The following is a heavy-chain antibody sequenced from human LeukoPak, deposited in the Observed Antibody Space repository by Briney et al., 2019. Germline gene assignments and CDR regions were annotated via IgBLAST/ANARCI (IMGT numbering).Heavy chain of an antibody. V-gene: IGHV3-9*01. Sequence: GGSLRLSCAASGFTFNNYAMHWVRQAPGKGLEWLSIISWNSGYIGYADSVKGRFTISRDNAKKSLDLQMNSLRAEDTAFYYCAKVRGTYSSGYFFDYWGQGTLVTVSS. CDR1: GFTFNNYA. CDR2: ISWNSGYI. J-gene: IGHJ4*02. CDR3: AKVRGTYSSGYFFDY. D-gene: IGHD6-19*01.